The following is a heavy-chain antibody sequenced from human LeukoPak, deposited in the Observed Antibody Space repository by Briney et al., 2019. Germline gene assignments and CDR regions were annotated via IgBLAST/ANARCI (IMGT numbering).Heavy chain of an antibody. D-gene: IGHD5-12*01. V-gene: IGHV3-23*01. CDR3: AKDRSVATILNYQFDY. CDR1: GFTFSSYA. Sequence: GGSLRLSCAASGFTFSSYAMSWVRQAPGKGLEWVSAISGSGGSTYYADSVKGRFTISRDNSKNTLYLQMNSLRAEDTAVYYCAKDRSVATILNYQFDYWGQGTLVTVSS. CDR2: ISGSGGST. J-gene: IGHJ4*02.